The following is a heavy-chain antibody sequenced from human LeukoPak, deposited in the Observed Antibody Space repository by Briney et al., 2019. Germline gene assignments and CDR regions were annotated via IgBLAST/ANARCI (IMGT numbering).Heavy chain of an antibody. CDR1: GGDISFYY. CDR2: IYYTGST. CDR3: ARVARIAAAPPAGVRHYYFDY. D-gene: IGHD6-13*01. Sequence: SETLSLTCTVSGGDISFYYWSWIRQPPGKGPEWIGFIYYTGSTNYNPSLKSRVTISVDTSRNQLSLNLSSVTAADTAVYYCARVARIAAAPPAGVRHYYFDYWGQGTLVTVSS. J-gene: IGHJ4*02. V-gene: IGHV4-59*01.